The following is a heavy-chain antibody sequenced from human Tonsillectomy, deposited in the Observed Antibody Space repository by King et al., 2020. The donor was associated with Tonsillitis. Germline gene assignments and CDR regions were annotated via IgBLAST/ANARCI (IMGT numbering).Heavy chain of an antibody. CDR3: AREGFLGYCTNGVCYTNWYFDL. V-gene: IGHV4-4*07. CDR1: GGSISSYY. Sequence: QLQLQESGPGLVKPSETLSLTCTVSGGSISSYYWSWLRQPAGKGLEWIGRIYTSGSTNYNPSLKSRVTMSVDTSKNQVSLKLSSVTAADTAVYYCAREGFLGYCTNGVCYTNWYFDLWGSGTLVTVSS. CDR2: IYTSGST. J-gene: IGHJ2*01. D-gene: IGHD2-8*01.